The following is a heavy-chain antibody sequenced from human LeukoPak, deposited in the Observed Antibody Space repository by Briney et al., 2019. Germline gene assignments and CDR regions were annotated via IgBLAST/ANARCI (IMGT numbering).Heavy chain of an antibody. V-gene: IGHV4-38-2*01. D-gene: IGHD3-3*01. J-gene: IGHJ3*02. CDR3: ARTHNVLRFLEWLPPGDAFDI. CDR1: GYSISSGYY. CDR2: IYHSGST. Sequence: PSETLSLTCAVSGYSISSGYYWGWIRQPAGKGLEWIGSIYHSGSTYYNPSLKSRVTISVDTSKNQFSLKLSSVAAADTAVYYCARTHNVLRFLEWLPPGDAFDIWGQGTMVTVSS.